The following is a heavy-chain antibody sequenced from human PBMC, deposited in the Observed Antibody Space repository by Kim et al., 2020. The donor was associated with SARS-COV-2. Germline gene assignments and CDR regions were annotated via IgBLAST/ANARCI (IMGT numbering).Heavy chain of an antibody. CDR3: ARLRQWLVLGASPLNSSPIDY. V-gene: IGHV4-39*01. Sequence: SETLSLTCTVSGGSISSSSYYWGWIRQPPGKGLEWIGSIYYSGSTYYNPSLKSRVTISVDTSKNQFSLKLSSVTAADTAVYYCARLRQWLVLGASPLNSSPIDYWGQGTLVTVSS. D-gene: IGHD6-19*01. CDR2: IYYSGST. J-gene: IGHJ4*02. CDR1: GGSISSSSYY.